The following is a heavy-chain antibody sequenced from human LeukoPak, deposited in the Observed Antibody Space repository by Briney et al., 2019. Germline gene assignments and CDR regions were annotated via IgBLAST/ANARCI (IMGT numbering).Heavy chain of an antibody. CDR1: GGSISTYY. Sequence: SETLSLSCTVSGGSISTYYWSWIRQSPGKGPQWIGYIYSSTGSTSYNPSLKSRVTISLDTSKKQFSLKLTSVTAADTAVYYCARADDPIFGVVVIDFWGQGTLVTVSS. CDR2: IYSSTGST. V-gene: IGHV4-59*01. J-gene: IGHJ4*02. CDR3: ARADDPIFGVVVIDF. D-gene: IGHD3-3*01.